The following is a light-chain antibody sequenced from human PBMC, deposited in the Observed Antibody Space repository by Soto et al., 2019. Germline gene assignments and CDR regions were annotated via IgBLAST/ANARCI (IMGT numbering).Light chain of an antibody. V-gene: IGKV1-8*01. CDR1: QGISSY. Sequence: AIRMTQSPSSLSASTGDRVTITCRASQGISSYLAWYQQKPGKAPKLLIYAASTLQSGVPSRFSGSGSGTDFTLTTSCLQSEDFATNYCQQYYSYPPWTFGQGTKVEIK. CDR3: QQYYSYPPWT. J-gene: IGKJ1*01. CDR2: AAS.